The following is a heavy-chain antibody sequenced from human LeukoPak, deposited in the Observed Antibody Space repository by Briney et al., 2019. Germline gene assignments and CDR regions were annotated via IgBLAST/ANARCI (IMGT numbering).Heavy chain of an antibody. CDR2: IIPIFGTA. CDR1: GGTFSSYA. J-gene: IGHJ6*02. D-gene: IGHD3-10*01. Sequence: SVKVSCKASGGTFSSYAIGWVRQAPGQGLEWMGGIIPIFGTANYAQKFQGRVTITADESTSTAYMELSSLRSEDTAVYYCARFITMVRGVIITGYYYGMDVWGQGTTVTVSS. V-gene: IGHV1-69*13. CDR3: ARFITMVRGVIITGYYYGMDV.